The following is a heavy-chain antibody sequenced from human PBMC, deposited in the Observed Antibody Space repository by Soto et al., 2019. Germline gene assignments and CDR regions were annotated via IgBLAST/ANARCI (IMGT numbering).Heavy chain of an antibody. CDR1: GVTFSNSA. D-gene: IGHD1-1*01. CDR3: ASDKDRLQLGGTYYYTLDV. J-gene: IGHJ6*02. CDR2: IMPIFRTP. Sequence: QVQLEQSGAEVKKPGSSVKVSCKASGVTFSNSAISWVRQAPGQGLEWMGGIMPIFRTPDYAQKFQGRVTITAGEETATAHMAWRRLRSDDTAVYYCASDKDRLQLGGTYYYTLDVWCQATTVTVSS. V-gene: IGHV1-69*12.